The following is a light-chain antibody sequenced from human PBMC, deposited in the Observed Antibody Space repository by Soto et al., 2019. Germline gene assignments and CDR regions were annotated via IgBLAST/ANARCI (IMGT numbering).Light chain of an antibody. CDR2: GAS. CDR3: QQYNKWPLT. V-gene: IGKV3-15*01. Sequence: EIVMTQSPATLSVSPGERVSLSCRASQSVSSNLAWYQQKPGQAPRLLIYGASTRATGIPARFSGSGSGTEFTLIMSSLQSEDFAIYYCQQYNKWPLTFGGGTKVEIK. J-gene: IGKJ4*01. CDR1: QSVSSN.